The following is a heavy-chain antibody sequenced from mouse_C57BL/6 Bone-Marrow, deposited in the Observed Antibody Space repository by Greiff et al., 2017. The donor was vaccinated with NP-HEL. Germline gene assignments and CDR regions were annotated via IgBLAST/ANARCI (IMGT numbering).Heavy chain of an antibody. CDR1: GYTFTSYW. Sequence: QVQLQQPGTELVKPGASVKLSCKASGYTFTSYWMHWVKQRPGQGLEWIGNINPSNGGTNYNEKFKSKATLTVDKSSSTAYMQPSSLTSEDSAVYYCARGVTGGRRYFDYWGQGTTLTVSS. V-gene: IGHV1-53*01. CDR2: INPSNGGT. CDR3: ARGVTGGRRYFDY. J-gene: IGHJ2*01. D-gene: IGHD2-13*01.